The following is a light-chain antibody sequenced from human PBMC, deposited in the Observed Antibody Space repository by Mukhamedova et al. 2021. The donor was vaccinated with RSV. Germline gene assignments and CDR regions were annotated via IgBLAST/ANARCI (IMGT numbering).Light chain of an antibody. CDR2: DSS. V-gene: IGKV1-33*01. CDR3: LQFANFPLT. J-gene: IGKJ4*01. Sequence: WYQRRVHGKAPKLLIYDSSNLETGVPSRFSGSGSGTHFTFIISSLQPEDIATYYSLQFANFPLTFGGGTKVEIK.